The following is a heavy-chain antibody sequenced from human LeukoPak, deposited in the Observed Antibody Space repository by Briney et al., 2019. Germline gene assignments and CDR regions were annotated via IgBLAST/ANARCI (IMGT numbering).Heavy chain of an antibody. D-gene: IGHD1-26*01. Sequence: GGSLGLSCAASGFTFSSYAMHWVRQAPGKGLEWVAVISYDGSNKYYADSVKGRFTISRDNSKNTLYLQMNSLRAEDTAVYYCAKDPGGGSYIISFSPDWGQGTLVTVSS. CDR2: ISYDGSNK. V-gene: IGHV3-30-3*01. J-gene: IGHJ4*02. CDR3: AKDPGGGSYIISFSPD. CDR1: GFTFSSYA.